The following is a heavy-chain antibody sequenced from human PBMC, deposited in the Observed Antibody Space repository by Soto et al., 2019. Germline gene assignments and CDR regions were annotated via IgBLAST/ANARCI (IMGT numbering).Heavy chain of an antibody. V-gene: IGHV3-7*01. CDR2: INEDGSVK. J-gene: IGHJ4*02. CDR3: RRDRAYNRFGF. CDR1: GFTFSDSL. Sequence: HPGGSLRLSCVDSGFTFSDSLMAWVCQFPGRGLEWVANINEDGSVKTYVDSVRGRFTVSRDNAKNSLYLQMNSLRVDDTALYCCRRDRAYNRFGFRGEETLGTVCS. D-gene: IGHD1-1*01.